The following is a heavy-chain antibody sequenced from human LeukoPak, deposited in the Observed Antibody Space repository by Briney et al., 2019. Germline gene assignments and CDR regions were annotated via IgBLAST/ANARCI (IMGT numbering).Heavy chain of an antibody. V-gene: IGHV3-30-3*01. CDR2: ISYDGSNK. Sequence: GGSLRLSCAASGFTFSSYAMHWVRQAPGKGLEWVAVISYDGSNKYYADSVKGRFTISRDNSKNTLYLQMNSLRAEDTAVYYCAKVLAQTLGFGHDYWGQGTLVTVSS. D-gene: IGHD2-15*01. CDR1: GFTFSSYA. CDR3: AKVLAQTLGFGHDY. J-gene: IGHJ4*02.